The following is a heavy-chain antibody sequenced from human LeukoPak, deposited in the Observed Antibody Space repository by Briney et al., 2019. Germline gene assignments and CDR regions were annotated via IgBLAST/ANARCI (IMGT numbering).Heavy chain of an antibody. J-gene: IGHJ6*02. CDR1: GGSISSGGYS. CDR3: ARLRLGYCSSTSCHMDV. CDR2: IYHSGST. D-gene: IGHD2-2*01. V-gene: IGHV4-30-2*01. Sequence: SQTLSLTCAVSGGSISSGGYSWSWIRQPPGKGLEWIGYIYHSGSTYYNPSLKSRVTISVDRSENQFSLKLSSVTAADTAVYYCARLRLGYCSSTSCHMDVWGQGTTVTVSS.